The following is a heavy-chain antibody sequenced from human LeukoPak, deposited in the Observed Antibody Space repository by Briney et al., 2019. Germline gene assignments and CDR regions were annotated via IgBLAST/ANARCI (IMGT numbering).Heavy chain of an antibody. J-gene: IGHJ6*02. CDR3: ARDPSISSSPLRPTYYSYYGMDV. D-gene: IGHD6-6*01. CDR1: GYTFIDYY. CDR2: SNPSTGDT. V-gene: IGHV1-2*02. Sequence: ASVKVSCKTSGYTFIDYYMHWVRQAPGQGLEWMAWSNPSTGDTNYAQKFQGRVTMTRDTSIRTVYMGLSSLRSDDTAVYYCARDPSISSSPLRPTYYSYYGMDVWGQGTTVTVSS.